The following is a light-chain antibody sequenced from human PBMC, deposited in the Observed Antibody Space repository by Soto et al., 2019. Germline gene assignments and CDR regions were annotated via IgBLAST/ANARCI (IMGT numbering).Light chain of an antibody. Sequence: EIVMTQSPATLSLSPGERATLSCRASESVGRNLAWYQQKPGQAPRLLIYGASTRATAIPPRFSGTGSGTDFTLTISSLQSEDFAVYYCQHYNNWPPDTFGQGPRWIS. J-gene: IGKJ2*01. CDR2: GAS. CDR3: QHYNNWPPDT. V-gene: IGKV3-15*01. CDR1: ESVGRN.